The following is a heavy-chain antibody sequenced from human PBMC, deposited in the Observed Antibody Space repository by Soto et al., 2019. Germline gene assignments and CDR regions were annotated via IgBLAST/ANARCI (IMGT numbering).Heavy chain of an antibody. J-gene: IGHJ4*02. CDR2: ISSNGGTT. D-gene: IGHD1-7*01. Sequence: EVQLAESGGGMVQPGGSLRLSCVASGFTFSSYDMHWVRQAPGKGLEYVSAISSNGGTTYYGNSVKGRFTSSRDNSKNTLYLQMGSLRAEDMAVYYCVRRVSGNYDYWGQGTLGTVSS. CDR3: VRRVSGNYDY. CDR1: GFTFSSYD. V-gene: IGHV3-64*01.